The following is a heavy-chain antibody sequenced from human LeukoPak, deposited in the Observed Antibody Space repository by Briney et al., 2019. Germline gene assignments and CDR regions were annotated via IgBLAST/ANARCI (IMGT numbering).Heavy chain of an antibody. V-gene: IGHV3-30-3*01. J-gene: IGHJ4*02. D-gene: IGHD6-19*01. CDR3: AKGPLIEVAGTTWDY. CDR1: GFTFSSYA. CDR2: ISYDGSNK. Sequence: GGSLRLSCAASGFTFSSYAMHWVRQAPGKGLEWVAVISYDGSNKYYADSVKGRFTISRDNSENTLYLQMNSLRVEDTAVYYCAKGPLIEVAGTTWDYWGQGTLVTVSS.